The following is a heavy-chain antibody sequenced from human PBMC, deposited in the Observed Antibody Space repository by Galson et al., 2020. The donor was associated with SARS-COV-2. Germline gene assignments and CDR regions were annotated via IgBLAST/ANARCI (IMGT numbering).Heavy chain of an antibody. CDR2: IYTSGST. V-gene: IGHV4-61*02. CDR3: ARVGRGFTIFGVVIDAFDI. Sequence: SETLSLTCTVSGGSISSGSYYWSWIRQPAGKGLEWIGRIYTSGSTNYNPSLKSRVTISVDTSKNQFSLKLSSVTAADTAVYYCARVGRGFTIFGVVIDAFDIWGQGTMVTVSS. J-gene: IGHJ3*02. CDR1: GGSISSGSYY. D-gene: IGHD3-3*01.